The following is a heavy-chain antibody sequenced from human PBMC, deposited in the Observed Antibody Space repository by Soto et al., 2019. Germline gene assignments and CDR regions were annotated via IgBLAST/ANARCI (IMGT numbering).Heavy chain of an antibody. D-gene: IGHD3-16*01. CDR3: AKEWRITFGGAAFDP. CDR1: GFTFSSYA. Sequence: GGSLRLSCAASGFTFSSYAMSWVRQAPGKGLEWVSAISGSGGSTYYADSVKGRFTNSRDNSKNTLYLQMNSLRAEDTAVYYCAKEWRITFGGAAFDPWGQGTLVTVSS. CDR2: ISGSGGST. V-gene: IGHV3-23*01. J-gene: IGHJ5*02.